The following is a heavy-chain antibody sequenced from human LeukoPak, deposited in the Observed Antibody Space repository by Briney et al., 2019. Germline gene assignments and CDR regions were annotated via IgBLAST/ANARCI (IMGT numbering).Heavy chain of an antibody. Sequence: PSETLSLTCTVSGGSMKNYYWSWIRQPPGKGLEWIGYIHDTRGTNYNPYLKSRVTMSLDTSKNHFSLSLNSVTAADTAVYFCAGGIGYATSPADHLGQGTLVIVSS. CDR2: IHDTRGT. CDR1: GGSMKNYY. D-gene: IGHD6-13*01. J-gene: IGHJ5*02. CDR3: AGGIGYATSPADH. V-gene: IGHV4-59*01.